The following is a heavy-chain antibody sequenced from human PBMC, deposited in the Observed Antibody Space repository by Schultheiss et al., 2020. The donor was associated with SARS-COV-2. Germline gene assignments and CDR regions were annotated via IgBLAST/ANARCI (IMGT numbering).Heavy chain of an antibody. CDR3: ARAGGYYDFWSGYIYGMDV. CDR2: ISWNSGSI. V-gene: IGHV3-9*01. CDR1: GFTFDDYA. D-gene: IGHD3-3*01. Sequence: GGSLRLSCAASGFTFDDYAMHWVRQAPGKGLEWVSGISWNSGSIGYADSVKGRFTISRDNAKNSLYLQMNSLRAEDTAVYYCARAGGYYDFWSGYIYGMDVWGQGTTVTVSS. J-gene: IGHJ6*02.